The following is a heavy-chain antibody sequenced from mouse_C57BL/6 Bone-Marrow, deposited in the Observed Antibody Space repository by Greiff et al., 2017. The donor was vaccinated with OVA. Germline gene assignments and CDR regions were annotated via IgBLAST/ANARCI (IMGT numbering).Heavy chain of an antibody. Sequence: VHVKQSGAELVRPGASVKLSCTASGFNIKDDYMHWVKQRPEQGLEWIGWIDPENGDTEYASKFQGKATITADTSSNTAYLQLSSLTSEDTAVYYCTYYYGSSYGYFDVWGTGTTVTVSS. J-gene: IGHJ1*03. CDR2: IDPENGDT. D-gene: IGHD1-1*01. CDR1: GFNIKDDY. CDR3: TYYYGSSYGYFDV. V-gene: IGHV14-4*01.